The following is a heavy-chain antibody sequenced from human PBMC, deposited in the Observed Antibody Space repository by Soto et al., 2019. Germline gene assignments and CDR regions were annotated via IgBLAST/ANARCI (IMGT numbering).Heavy chain of an antibody. CDR3: AQLSSRSATAI. CDR1: GFTFSTYA. D-gene: IGHD6-13*01. J-gene: IGHJ3*02. Sequence: EVQLLESGGDLIQPGGSLRLSCSASGFTFSTYAMIWVRQAPGKGLDWVSAIDNSGRNTFYTDSVKRRFTISRDNSKSTLYLQVNSLRAEDSAVYYCAQLSSRSATAIWGQGTTVTVSS. CDR2: IDNSGRNT. V-gene: IGHV3-23*05.